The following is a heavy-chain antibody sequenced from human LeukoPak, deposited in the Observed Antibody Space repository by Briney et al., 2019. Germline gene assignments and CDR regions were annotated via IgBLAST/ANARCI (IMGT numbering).Heavy chain of an antibody. D-gene: IGHD1-26*01. J-gene: IGHJ3*02. Sequence: GASVKVSCTASGYTLTGYYMHWVRQAPGQGLEWMGWMNPNSGGTKYAQKFQGRVTMTRDTSISTAYMELSRLRSDDTAMYFCARDLRVGDTDGFDIWGQGTLLIVSS. CDR2: MNPNSGGT. V-gene: IGHV1-2*02. CDR3: ARDLRVGDTDGFDI. CDR1: GYTLTGYY.